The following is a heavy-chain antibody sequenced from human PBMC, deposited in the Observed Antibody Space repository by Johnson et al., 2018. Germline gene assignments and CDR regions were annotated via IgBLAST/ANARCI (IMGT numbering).Heavy chain of an antibody. J-gene: IGHJ3*01. CDR2: MNPNSGDK. CDR1: GYTFTSYD. CDR3: ARDRVVTRGFDV. Sequence: QVQLVHSGAEVKKPGASVEVSCKASGYTFTSYDINWVRQATGQGLEWMGWMNPNSGDKGFAQKFPGRVTMTRNTSINTAYLEWSSLRPEDTAVFYCARDRVVTRGFDVWGQGTMVTVSS. V-gene: IGHV1-8*01. D-gene: IGHD3-3*01.